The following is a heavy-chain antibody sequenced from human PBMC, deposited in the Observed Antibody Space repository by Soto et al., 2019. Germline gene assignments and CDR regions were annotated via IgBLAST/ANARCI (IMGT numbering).Heavy chain of an antibody. CDR3: ARILKDDFWSGYPDP. D-gene: IGHD3-3*01. Sequence: SGPTLVNPTETLTLTCTVSGFSLSNARMGVSWIRQPPGKALEWLAHIFSNDEKSYSTSLKSRLTISKDTSKSQVVLTMTNMDPVDTATYYCARILKDDFWSGYPDPWGQGTLVTSPQ. CDR1: GFSLSNARMG. V-gene: IGHV2-26*01. CDR2: IFSNDEK. J-gene: IGHJ5*02.